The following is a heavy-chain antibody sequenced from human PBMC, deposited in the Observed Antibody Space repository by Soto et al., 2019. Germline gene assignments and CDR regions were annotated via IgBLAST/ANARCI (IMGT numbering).Heavy chain of an antibody. V-gene: IGHV3-21*01. CDR1: GFTFSSYS. J-gene: IGHJ6*02. Sequence: EVQLVESGGGLVKPGGSLRLSCAASGFTFSSYSMNWVRQAPGKGLEWVSSISSSSSYVYYADSVKGRFTISRDNAKNSLYLQMNSLRAEDTAVYYCARGRMRGVRGVTHFGMDVWGQGTTVTVSS. CDR2: ISSSSSYV. CDR3: ARGRMRGVRGVTHFGMDV. D-gene: IGHD3-10*01.